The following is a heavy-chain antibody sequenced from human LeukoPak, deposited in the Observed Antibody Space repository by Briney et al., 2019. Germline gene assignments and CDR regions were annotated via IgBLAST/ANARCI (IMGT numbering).Heavy chain of an antibody. CDR1: GFTVSSND. J-gene: IGHJ3*02. CDR3: AGVMRGAFDI. CDR2: LYSGGNT. Sequence: GGTLRLSCEASGFTVSSNDMNWVRQVPGKGLEWVSLLYSGGNTYYADSVKGRFTISRDNSRNTLYLQLDSLRAEDTAIYYCAGVMRGAFDIWGQGTLVTVSS. V-gene: IGHV3-53*01.